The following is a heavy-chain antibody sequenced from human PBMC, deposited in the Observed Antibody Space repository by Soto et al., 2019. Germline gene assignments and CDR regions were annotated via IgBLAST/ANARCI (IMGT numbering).Heavy chain of an antibody. CDR3: ARTPTENNWFDP. CDR2: IYYSGST. J-gene: IGHJ5*02. D-gene: IGHD1-1*01. Sequence: SETLSLTCTVSGGSISSGDYYWSWIRQPPGKGLEWIGYIYYSGSTYYNPSLKSRVTISVDTSKNQFSLKLSSVTAAGTAVYYCARTPTENNWFDPWGQGTLVTVSS. V-gene: IGHV4-30-4*01. CDR1: GGSISSGDYY.